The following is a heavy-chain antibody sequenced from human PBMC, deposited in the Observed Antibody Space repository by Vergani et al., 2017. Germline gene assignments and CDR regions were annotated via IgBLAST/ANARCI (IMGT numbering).Heavy chain of an antibody. Sequence: QLQLQESGPGLVKPSETLSLTCTVSGGSISSSSYYWGWIRQPPGKGLEWIGSIYYSGSTYYNPSLKSRVTISVDTSKNQFSLKLSSVTAADTAVYYCARAGYCSGGSCYFSYYYYYMDVWGKGTTVTVSS. J-gene: IGHJ6*03. V-gene: IGHV4-39*07. CDR1: GGSISSSSYY. CDR3: ARAGYCSGGSCYFSYYYYYMDV. CDR2: IYYSGST. D-gene: IGHD2-15*01.